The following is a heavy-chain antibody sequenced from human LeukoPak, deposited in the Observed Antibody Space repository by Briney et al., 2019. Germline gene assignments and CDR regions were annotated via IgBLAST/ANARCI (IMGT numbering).Heavy chain of an antibody. V-gene: IGHV3-21*01. Sequence: GGSLRLSCAASGFTFSSYSMNWVRQAPGKGLEWVSSISSSSSYIYYADSVKGRFTISRDNAKNSLYLQMNSLRAEDTAVYYCARDTAAERPTYFDYWGQGTLVTVSS. CDR2: ISSSSSYI. CDR3: ARDTAAERPTYFDY. D-gene: IGHD6-25*01. J-gene: IGHJ4*02. CDR1: GFTFSSYS.